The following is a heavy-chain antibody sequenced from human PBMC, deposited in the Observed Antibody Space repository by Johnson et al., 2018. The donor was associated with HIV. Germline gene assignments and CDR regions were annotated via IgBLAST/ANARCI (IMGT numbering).Heavy chain of an antibody. D-gene: IGHD6-6*01. CDR3: ARDSGKKRSSSPGPDAFDI. V-gene: IGHV3-NL1*01. J-gene: IGHJ3*02. CDR1: GFTFSSYP. Sequence: QVQLVESGGGVVEPGRSLRLSCAASGFTFSSYPMHWVRQAPGKGLEWVSVIFSGGTTYYADSVKGRFTISRDNSKNTLYLQMNSLRAEDTAVYYCARDSGKKRSSSPGPDAFDIWGQGTMVTVSS. CDR2: IFSGGTT.